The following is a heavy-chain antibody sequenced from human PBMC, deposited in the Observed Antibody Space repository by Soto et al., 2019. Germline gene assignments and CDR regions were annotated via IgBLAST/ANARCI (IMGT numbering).Heavy chain of an antibody. Sequence: SETLSLTCTVSCGSISSGGYYWGWIRQHPGKGLEWIGYIYYSGSTYYNPSLKSRVTISVDTSKNQFSLKLSSVTAADTAVYYCARLGYCSGGSCYAIPYFDYWGQGTLVTVSS. CDR1: CGSISSGGYY. D-gene: IGHD2-15*01. CDR2: IYYSGST. CDR3: ARLGYCSGGSCYAIPYFDY. J-gene: IGHJ4*02. V-gene: IGHV4-31*03.